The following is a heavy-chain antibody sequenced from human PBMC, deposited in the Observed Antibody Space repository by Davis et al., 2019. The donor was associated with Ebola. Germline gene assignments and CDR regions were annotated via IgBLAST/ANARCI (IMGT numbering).Heavy chain of an antibody. CDR2: ISWNSGSI. CDR1: GFTFDDYA. J-gene: IGHJ2*01. D-gene: IGHD4-17*01. CDR3: AKAKAHYVWYFDL. V-gene: IGHV3-9*03. Sequence: PGGSLRLSCAASGFTFDDYAMHWVRQAPGKGLEWVSGISWNSGSIGYADSVKGRFTISRDNAKNSLYLQMNSLRAEDMALYYCAKAKAHYVWYFDLWGRGTLVTVSS.